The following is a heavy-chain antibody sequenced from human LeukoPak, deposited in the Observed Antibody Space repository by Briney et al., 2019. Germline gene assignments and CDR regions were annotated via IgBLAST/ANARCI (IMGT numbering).Heavy chain of an antibody. D-gene: IGHD4-17*01. CDR1: GGSISSSSYY. CDR2: IYYSGST. CDR3: ARDRPTTVTTVGAFDI. J-gene: IGHJ3*02. V-gene: IGHV4-39*07. Sequence: SETLSLTCTVSGGSISSSSYYWGWFRQPPGKGLEWIGSIYYSGSTYYNPSLKSRVTISVDTSKNQFSLKLSSVTAADTAVYYCARDRPTTVTTVGAFDIWGQGTMVTVSS.